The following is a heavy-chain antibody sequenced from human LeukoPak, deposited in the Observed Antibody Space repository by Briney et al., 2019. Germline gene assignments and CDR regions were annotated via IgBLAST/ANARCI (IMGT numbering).Heavy chain of an antibody. Sequence: ASVKVSCKASGYTFASYLLHWVRQPPGQGLEWMGFIYPTSGTTRYAQDFQGRVTMTRDTSTSTVYMDLNSLRSEDTAVYYCARDIVEISNTRGFDFWGQGSLVTVSS. CDR2: IYPTSGTT. D-gene: IGHD2-21*01. V-gene: IGHV1-46*01. J-gene: IGHJ4*02. CDR3: ARDIVEISNTRGFDF. CDR1: GYTFASYL.